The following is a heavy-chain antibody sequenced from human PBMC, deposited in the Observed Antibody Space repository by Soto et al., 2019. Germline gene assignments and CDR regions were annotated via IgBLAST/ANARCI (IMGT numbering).Heavy chain of an antibody. Sequence: EVQLVESGGGLVQPGGSLRLSCAASGFTFSSYEMNWVRQAPGKGLEWVSYISSSGSTIYYADSVKGRFTISRDNAKNSLYLQMNSLRAEDTAVYYCARIPDPRITMVRGAPDYWGQGTLVTVSS. CDR3: ARIPDPRITMVRGAPDY. CDR2: ISSSGSTI. D-gene: IGHD3-10*01. CDR1: GFTFSSYE. J-gene: IGHJ4*02. V-gene: IGHV3-48*03.